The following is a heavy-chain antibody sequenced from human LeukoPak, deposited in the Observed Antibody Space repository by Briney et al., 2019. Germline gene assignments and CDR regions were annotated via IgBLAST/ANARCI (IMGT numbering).Heavy chain of an antibody. CDR1: GFTLSSYS. CDR2: ISSRSSYI. CDR3: ARATIFGWFDP. D-gene: IGHD3-9*01. Sequence: GASLRLSCAASGFTLSSYSMNWVRQAPGKGLEWVSSISSRSSYIYYADSVKGRFTISRDNAKNSLYLQMNSLRAEDTAVYYCARATIFGWFDPWGQGTLVTVSS. J-gene: IGHJ5*02. V-gene: IGHV3-21*01.